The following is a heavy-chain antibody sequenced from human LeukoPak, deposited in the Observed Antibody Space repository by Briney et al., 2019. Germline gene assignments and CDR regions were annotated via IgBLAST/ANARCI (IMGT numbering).Heavy chain of an antibody. CDR1: GFPFSTYG. CDR2: IRFDGSNK. V-gene: IGHV3-30*02. J-gene: IGHJ4*02. Sequence: PGGSLRLSCAGFGFPFSTYGMHWVRQAPGKGLEWVAFIRFDGSNKYYADSVKGRFTISRDNSKNMLYLQMNSLRAEDTAVYYCAKPHFDYWGQGTLVTVSS. CDR3: AKPHFDY.